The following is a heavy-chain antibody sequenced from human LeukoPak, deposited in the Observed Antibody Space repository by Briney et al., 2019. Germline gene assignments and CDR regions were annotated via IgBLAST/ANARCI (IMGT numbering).Heavy chain of an antibody. CDR2: IIPIFGTA. J-gene: IGHJ4*02. Sequence: SVKVSCKASGGTFTSYAISWVRQAPGQGLEWMGGIIPIFGTANYAQKFQGRVTITAEEPTSTAYIELSSLRSEDTAVYYCARAPPVLCIAAAGTFCDCWGQGTLVTVSS. CDR3: ARAPPVLCIAAAGTFCDC. CDR1: GGTFTSYA. V-gene: IGHV1-69*01. D-gene: IGHD6-13*01.